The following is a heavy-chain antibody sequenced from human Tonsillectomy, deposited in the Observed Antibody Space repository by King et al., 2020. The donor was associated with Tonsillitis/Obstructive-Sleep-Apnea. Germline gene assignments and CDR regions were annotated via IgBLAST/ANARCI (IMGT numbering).Heavy chain of an antibody. J-gene: IGHJ5*02. CDR3: ASIQGYCSSTSCRNNWFDP. CDR1: GGTFSSYA. D-gene: IGHD2-2*01. CDR2: IIPIFGTA. V-gene: IGHV1-69*12. Sequence: QLVQSGAEVKKPGSSVKVSCQASGGTFSSYAFTWVRQAPGQGLEWMGGIIPIFGTANYAQKFQGRVTITADESTSTAYTELSSLRSEDTAVYYCASIQGYCSSTSCRNNWFDPWGQGTLVTVSS.